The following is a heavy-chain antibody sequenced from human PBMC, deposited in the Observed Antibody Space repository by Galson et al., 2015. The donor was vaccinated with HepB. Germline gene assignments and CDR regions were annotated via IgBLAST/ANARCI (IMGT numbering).Heavy chain of an antibody. J-gene: IGHJ3*02. Sequence: CAISGDSVSSNSAAWNWIRQSPSRGLEWLGRTYYRSKWYNDYAVSVKSRITINPDTSKNQFSLKLSSVTAADTAVYYCARDRLGTVITYDAFDIWGQGTMVTVSS. CDR3: ARDRLGTVITYDAFDI. CDR1: GDSVSSNSAA. CDR2: TYYRSKWYN. D-gene: IGHD4-17*01. V-gene: IGHV6-1*01.